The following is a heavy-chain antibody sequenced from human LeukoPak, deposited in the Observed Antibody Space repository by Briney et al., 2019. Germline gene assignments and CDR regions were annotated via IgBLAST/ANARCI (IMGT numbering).Heavy chain of an antibody. CDR1: GFTFSSYA. D-gene: IGHD2-2*01. CDR2: ISGSGGST. V-gene: IGHV3-23*01. J-gene: IGHJ4*02. CDR3: AKGRVGSTGYYFDY. Sequence: GGSLRLSCAASGFTFSSYAMSWVRQAPGEGLEWVSAISGSGGSTYYADSVKGRFTISRDNSKNTLYLQMNSLRAEDTAAYYCAKGRVGSTGYYFDYWGQGTLVTVSS.